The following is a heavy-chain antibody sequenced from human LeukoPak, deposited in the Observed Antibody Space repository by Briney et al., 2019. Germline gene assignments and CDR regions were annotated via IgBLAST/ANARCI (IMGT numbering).Heavy chain of an antibody. CDR1: GFTFSSYW. V-gene: IGHV3-74*01. CDR2: INSDGSST. CDR3: VRPVYCSGGSCYSSFDY. D-gene: IGHD2-15*01. Sequence: PGGSLRLSCAASGFTFSSYWMHWVRQAPGKGLVWVSRINSDGSSTSYADSVKGRFTISRDNAKNTLYPQMNSLRAEDTAVYYCVRPVYCSGGSCYSSFDYWGQGTLVTVSS. J-gene: IGHJ4*02.